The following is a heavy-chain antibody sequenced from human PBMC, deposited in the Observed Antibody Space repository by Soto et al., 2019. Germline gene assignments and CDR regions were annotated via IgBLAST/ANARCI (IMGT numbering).Heavy chain of an antibody. D-gene: IGHD6-13*01. V-gene: IGHV4-30-2*06. CDR2: IYRGST. J-gene: IGHJ2*01. CDR3: ARGIAATGTNWNCDL. CDR1: GGSISSGGYS. Sequence: QLQLQESGSGLVKASQTLSLTCAVSGGSISSGGYSWSWIRQSPGKGLEWIGYIYRGSTFYNPSLKSLVTVSVDSSNNQFSLRLTSVTDADTAGYYCARGIAATGTNWNCDLWGRGTLVTVAS.